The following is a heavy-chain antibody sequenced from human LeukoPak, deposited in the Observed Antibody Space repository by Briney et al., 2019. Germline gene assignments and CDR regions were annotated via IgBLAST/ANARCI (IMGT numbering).Heavy chain of an antibody. J-gene: IGHJ4*02. CDR1: GGSISSYY. CDR2: IYYSGST. CDR3: ARQGGVATTSDY. Sequence: PSGTLSLTCTVSGGSISSYYWSWIRQPPGKGLEWIGYIYYSGSTNYNPSLKSRVTISVDTSENQFSLKLNSVTAADTAVYYCARQGGVATTSDYWGQGTLVTVSS. D-gene: IGHD5-12*01. V-gene: IGHV4-59*08.